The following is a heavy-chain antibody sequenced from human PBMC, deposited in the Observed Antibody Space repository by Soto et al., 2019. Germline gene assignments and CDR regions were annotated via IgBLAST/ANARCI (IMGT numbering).Heavy chain of an antibody. J-gene: IGHJ4*02. CDR1: GGSVSSNTAA. CDR2: TYYRSNWRH. V-gene: IGHV6-1*01. CDR3: ARGAAGSGFDL. Sequence: SQTLSLTGAMSGGSVSSNTAAWHCIRSSPSRGLEWLGRTYYRSNWRHDYAVSVKSRITVNPDTSKNHFSLQLNSVTPDDTAVYYCARGAAGSGFDLWGQGTLVTVSS. D-gene: IGHD6-19*01.